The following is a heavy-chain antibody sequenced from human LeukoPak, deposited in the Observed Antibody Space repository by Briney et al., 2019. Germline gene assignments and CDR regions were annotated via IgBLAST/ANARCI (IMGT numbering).Heavy chain of an antibody. Sequence: PSETLSLTCTVSGGSISSSTYYWGWIRQPPGKGLEWIGSIYYSGSTYYKASLKSRVTLSADTSKNQFSLKLSSVTAADTAVYYCARPLSGSSSWHGDAFDIWGQGTMVTVSS. J-gene: IGHJ3*02. D-gene: IGHD6-13*01. CDR3: ARPLSGSSSWHGDAFDI. CDR2: IYYSGST. V-gene: IGHV4-39*01. CDR1: GGSISSSTYY.